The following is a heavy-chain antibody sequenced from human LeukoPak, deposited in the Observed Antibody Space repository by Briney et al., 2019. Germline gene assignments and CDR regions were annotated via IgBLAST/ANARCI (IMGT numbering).Heavy chain of an antibody. CDR2: INPSGGNT. CDR3: ATGGIIAAAHNWFDP. Sequence: ASVKVSCKASGYTFTSYYMHWVRQAPGRGLEWMGIINPSGGNTSYAQKFQGRVTMTRDTSTSTVYMELSSLRSEDTAVYYCATGGIIAAAHNWFDPWSQGTLVTVSS. V-gene: IGHV1-46*01. D-gene: IGHD6-13*01. CDR1: GYTFTSYY. J-gene: IGHJ5*02.